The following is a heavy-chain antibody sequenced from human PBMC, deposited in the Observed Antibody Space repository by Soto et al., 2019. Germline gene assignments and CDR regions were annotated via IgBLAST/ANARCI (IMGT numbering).Heavy chain of an antibody. CDR3: AHCRGGVASF. D-gene: IGHD3-16*01. CDR2: IYWDDDK. J-gene: IGHJ4*02. CDR1: GFSLSTRDVG. V-gene: IGHV2-5*02. Sequence: QITLNESGPTLVKPTQTLTLTCTFSGFSLSTRDVGVGWIRQPPGKALEWLGFIYWDDDKSYSPSLKSRLTITKDTSKNQVVLRMTKMDPVDTATYYCAHCRGGVASFWGQGTLVTVSS.